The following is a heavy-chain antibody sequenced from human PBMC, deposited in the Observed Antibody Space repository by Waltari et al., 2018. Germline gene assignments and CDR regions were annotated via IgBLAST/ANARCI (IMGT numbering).Heavy chain of an antibody. CDR2: INHNSGGT. CDR3: ASWAHCGGDCYAEYFQH. V-gene: IGHV1-2*02. D-gene: IGHD2-21*02. Sequence: QVQLVQSGAEVKKPGASVKVSCKASGYTFTGYYMHWVRQAPGQGLEWMGWINHNSGGTNYAQKVQGRVTMTRDTSISTAYMELSSLRSEDTAVDYCASWAHCGGDCYAEYFQHWGQGTLVTVSS. CDR1: GYTFTGYY. J-gene: IGHJ1*01.